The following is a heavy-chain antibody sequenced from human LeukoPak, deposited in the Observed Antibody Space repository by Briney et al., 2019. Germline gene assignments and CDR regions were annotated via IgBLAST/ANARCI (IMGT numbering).Heavy chain of an antibody. CDR3: ASTGVGATTLSFDY. CDR2: MNPNSGNT. V-gene: IGHV1-8*01. CDR1: GYTFTSYD. J-gene: IGHJ4*02. Sequence: ASVKVSCKASGYTFTSYDINWVRQANGQGLEWMGWMNPNSGNTGYIQKFQGRVTMTRNTSITTAYMELSSLRSEDTAVYYCASTGVGATTLSFDYWGQGTLVTVSS. D-gene: IGHD1-26*01.